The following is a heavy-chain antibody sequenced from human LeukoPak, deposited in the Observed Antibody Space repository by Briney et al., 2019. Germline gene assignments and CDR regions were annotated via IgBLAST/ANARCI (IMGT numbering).Heavy chain of an antibody. CDR1: GYTLTELS. V-gene: IGHV1-8*01. D-gene: IGHD3-10*01. J-gene: IGHJ4*02. Sequence: ASVKVSCKVSGYTLTELSMHWVRQATGQGLEWMGWMNPNSGNTGYAQKFQGRVTMTRNTSISTAYMELSSLRSEDTAVYYCARGIRITMVRGVIYYFDYWGQGTLVTVSS. CDR3: ARGIRITMVRGVIYYFDY. CDR2: MNPNSGNT.